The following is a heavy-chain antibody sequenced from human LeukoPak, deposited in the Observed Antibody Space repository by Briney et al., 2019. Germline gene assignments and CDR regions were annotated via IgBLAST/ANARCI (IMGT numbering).Heavy chain of an antibody. V-gene: IGHV4-59*08. CDR1: GGSISSYY. CDR2: IYYSGST. CDR3: ARHKDDILTTYHYFDY. J-gene: IGHJ4*02. D-gene: IGHD3-9*01. Sequence: PSETLSLTCTVSGGSISSYYWSWLRQPPGKGLEWLGYIYYSGSTNYNPSLKSRVTISVDTSKNQFSLKLSSVTAADTAVYYCARHKDDILTTYHYFDYWGQGTLVTVSS.